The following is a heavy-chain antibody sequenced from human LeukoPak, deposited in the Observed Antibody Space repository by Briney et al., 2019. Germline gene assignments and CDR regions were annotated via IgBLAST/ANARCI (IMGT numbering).Heavy chain of an antibody. D-gene: IGHD1-7*01. CDR3: ARLETGTTERMDV. V-gene: IGHV4-30-2*01. CDR2: IYHSGST. CDR1: GGSISSGGYS. J-gene: IGHJ6*02. Sequence: SETLSLTCAVSGGSISSGGYSWSWIRQPPGKGLEWIGYIYHSGSTYYNPSLKSRVTISVDTSKNQFSLKLSSVTAADTAAYYCARLETGTTERMDVWGQGTTVTVSS.